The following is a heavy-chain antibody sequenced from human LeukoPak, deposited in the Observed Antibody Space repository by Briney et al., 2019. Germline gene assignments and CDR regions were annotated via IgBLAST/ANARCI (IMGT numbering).Heavy chain of an antibody. V-gene: IGHV3-23*01. J-gene: IGHJ4*02. Sequence: GGSLRLSCAASGFTFSSYPMNWVRQAQGKGLEWVSVISGSGGATFYGDSVQGRFTISRDNSRDTLYLQMNSLTAEDTAVYYCGKYLQTSVGANDYWGQGTLVTVSS. CDR2: ISGSGGAT. D-gene: IGHD1-26*01. CDR1: GFTFSSYP. CDR3: GKYLQTSVGANDY.